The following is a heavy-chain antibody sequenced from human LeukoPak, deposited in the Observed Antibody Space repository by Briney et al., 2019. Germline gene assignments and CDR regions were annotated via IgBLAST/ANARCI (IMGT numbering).Heavy chain of an antibody. CDR2: MNPNSGNT. Sequence: ASVTVSCRASGYTFTSYDINWVRQATGQGLEWMGWMNPNSGNTGYAQKFQGRVTMTRNTSISTAYMELSSLRSEDSAVYYCARATFSYDSSGYFIDYWRQGTLVTVSA. CDR1: GYTFTSYD. V-gene: IGHV1-8*01. D-gene: IGHD3-22*01. CDR3: ARATFSYDSSGYFIDY. J-gene: IGHJ4*02.